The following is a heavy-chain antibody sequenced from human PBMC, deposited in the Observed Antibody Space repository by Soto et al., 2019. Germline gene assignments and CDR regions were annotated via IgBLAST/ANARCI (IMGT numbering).Heavy chain of an antibody. D-gene: IGHD3-9*01. Sequence: QMQLQESGPGLVKPSETLSLTCTVSGGSISSYYWSWIRQPPGKGLEWIGYISYSGSTNYNPSLKSRVTISLDTSKNQFSLKLSSVTAADSVVYYWARLAPADWLSYYYYYGMDVWGQGTTVTVSS. CDR3: ARLAPADWLSYYYYYGMDV. CDR1: GGSISSYY. V-gene: IGHV4-59*08. J-gene: IGHJ6*02. CDR2: ISYSGST.